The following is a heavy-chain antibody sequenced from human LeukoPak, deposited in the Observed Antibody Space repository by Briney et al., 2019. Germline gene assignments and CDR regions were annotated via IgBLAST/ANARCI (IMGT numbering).Heavy chain of an antibody. D-gene: IGHD1-26*01. J-gene: IGHJ5*02. CDR1: GYTFNSYG. Sequence: ASVKVSCKASGYTFNSYGISWVRQAPGQGLEWMGWVSAYNGHTNYAQKFQGRVAMTTDTSTSTASMELRSLRSDDTAVYYCARLIPQKWELPGKWFDPWGQGTLVTVSS. CDR2: VSAYNGHT. CDR3: ARLIPQKWELPGKWFDP. V-gene: IGHV1-18*01.